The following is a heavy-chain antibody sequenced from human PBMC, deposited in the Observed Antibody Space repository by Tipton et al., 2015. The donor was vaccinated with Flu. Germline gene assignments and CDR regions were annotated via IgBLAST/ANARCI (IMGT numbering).Heavy chain of an antibody. CDR3: ARNRQQSRYFDL. J-gene: IGHJ2*01. Sequence: QLVQSGAEVKKPGASVKVSCKASGYTFSSYELNWVRQATGQGLEWMGWMNPNSGNTGYAQKFQGRVTMTRNTSISTAYMELTSLTSEDTAVYYCARNRQQSRYFDLWGRGTLVTVSS. D-gene: IGHD1-1*01. CDR1: GYTFSSYE. CDR2: MNPNSGNT. V-gene: IGHV1-8*01.